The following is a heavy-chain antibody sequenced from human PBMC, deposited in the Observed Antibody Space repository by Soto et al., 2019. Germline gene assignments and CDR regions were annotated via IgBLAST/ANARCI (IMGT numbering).Heavy chain of an antibody. D-gene: IGHD2-8*02. CDR1: GGSFSSTSYY. CDR3: ARDKITGLFDY. V-gene: IGHV4-39*07. Sequence: PSETLSLTCTVPGGSFSSTSYYWGWIRQPPGKGLEWIGSINHSGSTNYNPSLKSRVTISVDTSKNQFSLKLTSVTAADTAVYYCARDKITGLFDYWGQGTLVTVSS. J-gene: IGHJ4*02. CDR2: INHSGST.